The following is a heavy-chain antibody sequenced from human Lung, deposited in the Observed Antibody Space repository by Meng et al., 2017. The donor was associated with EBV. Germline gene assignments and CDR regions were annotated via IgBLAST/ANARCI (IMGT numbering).Heavy chain of an antibody. CDR1: GYSFTSSS. V-gene: IGHV7-4-1*01. Sequence: VWLVEARSVLKKPGSSVKFACQAAGYSFTSSSMNWVRHAPGQGLEWMGWININTGNPTYAQGFTGRFVFSLDTSVSTAYLQIDSLKADDTAVYYCARGNGWRFDYWGQGTLVTVSS. D-gene: IGHD6-19*01. CDR2: ININTGNP. CDR3: ARGNGWRFDY. J-gene: IGHJ4*02.